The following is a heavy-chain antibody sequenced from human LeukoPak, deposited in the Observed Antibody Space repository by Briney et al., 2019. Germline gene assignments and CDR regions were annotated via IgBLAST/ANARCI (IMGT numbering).Heavy chain of an antibody. CDR1: GFTFSSYS. CDR3: ARGTVTTVSYYYYYMDV. D-gene: IGHD4-17*01. Sequence: PGGSLRLSCAASGFTFSSYSMNWVRQAPGKGLEWVSYISSSSSTIYYADSVKGRFTISRDNAKNSLYLQMNSLRAEDTAVYYCARGTVTTVSYYYYYMDVWGKGTTVTVSS. V-gene: IGHV3-48*01. J-gene: IGHJ6*03. CDR2: ISSSSSTI.